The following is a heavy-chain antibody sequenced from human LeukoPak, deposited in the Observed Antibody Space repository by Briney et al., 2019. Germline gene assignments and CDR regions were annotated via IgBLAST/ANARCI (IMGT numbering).Heavy chain of an antibody. CDR1: GYTFTGYY. Sequence: ASVKVSCKASGYTFTGYYMHWVRQAPGQGLEGMGLINPNSGGTNYAQKFQGRVTMTRDTSISTAYMELGRLRSDDTAVYYGASSGGVVTLLSPEPTAYWGQGTLVTVSS. CDR3: ASSGGVVTLLSPEPTAY. D-gene: IGHD4-23*01. CDR2: INPNSGGT. V-gene: IGHV1-2*02. J-gene: IGHJ4*02.